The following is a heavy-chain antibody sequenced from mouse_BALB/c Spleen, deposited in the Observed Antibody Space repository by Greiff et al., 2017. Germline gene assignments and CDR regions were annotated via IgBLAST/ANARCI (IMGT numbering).Heavy chain of an antibody. V-gene: IGHV7-3*02. Sequence: EVQLVESGGGLVQPGGSLRLSCATSGFTFTDYYMRWVRQPPGKALEWLGFIRNKANGYTTEYSASVKGRFTISRDNSQSILYLQMNTLRAEDSATYYGARDPDYYGSSAWFAYWGQGTLVTVSA. CDR1: GFTFTDYY. J-gene: IGHJ3*01. CDR3: ARDPDYYGSSAWFAY. D-gene: IGHD1-1*01. CDR2: IRNKANGYTT.